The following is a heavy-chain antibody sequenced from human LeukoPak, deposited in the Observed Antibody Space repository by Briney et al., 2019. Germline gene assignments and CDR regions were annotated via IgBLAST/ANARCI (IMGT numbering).Heavy chain of an antibody. CDR2: ISWNSGSI. CDR3: AKASLGYRSGGSCFFDY. CDR1: GFTFDDYA. J-gene: IGHJ4*02. D-gene: IGHD2-15*01. Sequence: PGGSLRLSCAASGFTFDDYAMHWVRQAPGKGLEWVSGISWNSGSIGYADSVKGRFTISRDNAKNSLYLQMSSLRAEDTALYYCAKASLGYRSGGSCFFDYWGQGTLVTVSS. V-gene: IGHV3-9*01.